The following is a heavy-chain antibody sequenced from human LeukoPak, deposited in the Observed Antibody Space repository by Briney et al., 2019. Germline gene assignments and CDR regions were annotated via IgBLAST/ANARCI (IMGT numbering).Heavy chain of an antibody. CDR3: AVHYYSYYYMDV. V-gene: IGHV3-23*01. J-gene: IGHJ6*03. CDR2: ISGRDDSA. Sequence: GGSLRLSCAASGFTFSSYAMSWVRQAPGKGLEWVSTISGRDDSAYYADSVKGRFTISRDNSKNTLYLQVNSLRAEDTAVYYCAVHYYSYYYMDVWGKGTTVTVSS. CDR1: GFTFSSYA.